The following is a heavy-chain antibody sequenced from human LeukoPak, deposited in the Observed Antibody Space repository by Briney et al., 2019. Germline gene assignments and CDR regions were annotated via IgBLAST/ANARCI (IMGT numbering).Heavy chain of an antibody. CDR3: ARGDGDPHWWYFDL. CDR1: GFTFSTYS. V-gene: IGHV3-21*01. CDR2: ISSSSSYI. Sequence: PGGSLRLSCAASGFTFSTYSMNWVRQAPGKGLEWVSSISSSSSYIYYADSVKGRFTISRDNAKNSLYLQMDSLRAEDTAVYYCARGDGDPHWWYFDLWGRGTLVTVSS. J-gene: IGHJ2*01. D-gene: IGHD4-17*01.